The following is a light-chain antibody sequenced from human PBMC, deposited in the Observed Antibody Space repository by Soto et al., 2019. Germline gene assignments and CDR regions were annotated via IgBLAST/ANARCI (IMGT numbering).Light chain of an antibody. V-gene: IGKV1-5*03. J-gene: IGKJ1*01. Sequence: DIQMTQSPSTLSASVGDRVTITCQASQSMNGWLPWYQQKPGRAPKLLIYKASSLESGVPSRFSGSGSGTEFTLTISSLQPDDFATYYCQQYTSYSTFGQGTKVEIK. CDR2: KAS. CDR1: QSMNGW. CDR3: QQYTSYST.